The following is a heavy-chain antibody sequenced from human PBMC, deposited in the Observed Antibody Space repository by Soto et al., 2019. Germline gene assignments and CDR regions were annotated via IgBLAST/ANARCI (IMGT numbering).Heavy chain of an antibody. V-gene: IGHV4-61*08. CDR3: ARVPLYYYDSSGSPGAFFFDY. D-gene: IGHD3-22*01. J-gene: IGHJ4*02. CDR1: GGSISSGDYY. Sequence: SETLSLTCTVSGGSISSGDYYWSWIRQPPGKGLEWIGYIYYSGSTNYNPSLKSRVTISVDTSKNQFSLKLSSVTAADTAVYYCARVPLYYYDSSGSPGAFFFDYWGQGTLVTVSS. CDR2: IYYSGST.